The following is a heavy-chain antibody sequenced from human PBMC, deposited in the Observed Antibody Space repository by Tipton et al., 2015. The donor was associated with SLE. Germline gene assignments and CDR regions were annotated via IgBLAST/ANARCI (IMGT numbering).Heavy chain of an antibody. Sequence: TLSLTCTVSGYSISSGYYWAWIRQPPGKGLEWIGRIYHSGSTYYNPSLKSRVTISVDTSKNQFSLKLNSVTAADTAVYYCTRDPYYYDSSGSPYSYWGQGTLVTVSS. J-gene: IGHJ4*02. CDR2: IYHSGST. D-gene: IGHD3-22*01. V-gene: IGHV4-38-2*02. CDR3: TRDPYYYDSSGSPYSY. CDR1: GYSISSGYY.